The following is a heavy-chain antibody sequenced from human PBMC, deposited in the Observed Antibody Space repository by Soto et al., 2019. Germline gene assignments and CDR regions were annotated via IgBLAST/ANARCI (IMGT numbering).Heavy chain of an antibody. J-gene: IGHJ4*02. Sequence: VQLLESGGGLLQPGRSLRLSCAASGFTFSSYAMSWVRQAPGKGLEWVSAISGRGGSTFYTDSVRGRFTISRDNSKNTLFLQMNSLRAEDTAVYYCAKVGLAMADPYYFDYWGQGTLVTVSS. CDR2: ISGRGGST. CDR3: AKVGLAMADPYYFDY. CDR1: GFTFSSYA. D-gene: IGHD6-19*01. V-gene: IGHV3-23*01.